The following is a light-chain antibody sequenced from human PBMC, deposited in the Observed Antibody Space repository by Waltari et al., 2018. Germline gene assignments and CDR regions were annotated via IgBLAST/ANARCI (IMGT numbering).Light chain of an antibody. V-gene: IGLV2-23*02. CDR1: SSDVGGYHH. Sequence: QSALTQPASVSGSPGQSITISCTGTSSDVGGYHHVSWYQHHPGKAPKLMIFEVTDRPAGVSNRFSGSKSGNTASLTISGLQAEDEADYYCCSYAGSSSFWVFGGGTKLTVL. CDR2: EVT. J-gene: IGLJ3*02. CDR3: CSYAGSSSFWV.